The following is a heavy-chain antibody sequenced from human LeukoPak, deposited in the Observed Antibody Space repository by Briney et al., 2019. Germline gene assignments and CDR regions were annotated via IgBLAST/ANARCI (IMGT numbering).Heavy chain of an antibody. Sequence: SVKVSCKASGGTFSSYAISWVRQAPGQGLEWMGGIIPNFGTANYAQKFQGRVTITADESTSTAYMELSSLRSEDTAVYYCARDTDIVVVVAARYYYYYGMDVWGQGTTVTVSS. CDR2: IIPNFGTA. V-gene: IGHV1-69*13. D-gene: IGHD2-15*01. J-gene: IGHJ6*02. CDR1: GGTFSSYA. CDR3: ARDTDIVVVVAARYYYYYGMDV.